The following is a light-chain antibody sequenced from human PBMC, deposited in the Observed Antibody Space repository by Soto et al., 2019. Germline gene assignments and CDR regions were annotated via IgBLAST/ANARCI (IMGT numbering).Light chain of an antibody. CDR3: QQYDNLPSYT. V-gene: IGKV1-33*01. CDR2: AAS. J-gene: IGKJ2*01. Sequence: DIQMTQSPSSLSASVGDRVTVTCRASQGIDTYLAWYQQKPGQVPKLLIYAASNLETGVPSRFSGGGSGTQFTCTISSLQPEDIATYYCQQYDNLPSYTFGPGTKLEIK. CDR1: QGIDTY.